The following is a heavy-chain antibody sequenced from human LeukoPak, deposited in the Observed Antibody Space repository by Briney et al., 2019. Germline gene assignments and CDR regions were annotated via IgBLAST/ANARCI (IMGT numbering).Heavy chain of an antibody. CDR2: IYYSGST. CDR3: ARDLVGATPGDAFDI. Sequence: PSETLSLTCTVSGGSISSYYWSWIRQPPGKGLEWIGSIYYSGSTYYNPSLKSRVTISVDTSKNQFSLKLSSVTAADTAVYYCARDLVGATPGDAFDIWGQGTMVTVSS. CDR1: GGSISSYY. D-gene: IGHD1-26*01. J-gene: IGHJ3*02. V-gene: IGHV4-59*12.